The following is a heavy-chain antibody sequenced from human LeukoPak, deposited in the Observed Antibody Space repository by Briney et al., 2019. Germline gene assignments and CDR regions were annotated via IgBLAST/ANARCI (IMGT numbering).Heavy chain of an antibody. Sequence: SETLSLTCAVSGGSISSSNWWRCVRQPPGRGLEWIGEFYHSGSTNYNPSLKSRVTISVDKSKNQFSLKLSSVTAADTAVYYCARVSGYCSSTSCRTLDYWGQGTLVIVSS. CDR3: ARVSGYCSSTSCRTLDY. CDR1: GGSISSSNW. CDR2: FYHSGST. J-gene: IGHJ4*02. D-gene: IGHD2-2*01. V-gene: IGHV4-4*02.